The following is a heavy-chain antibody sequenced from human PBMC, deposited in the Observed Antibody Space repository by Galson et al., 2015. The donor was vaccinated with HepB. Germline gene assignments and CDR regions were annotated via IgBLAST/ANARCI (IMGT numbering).Heavy chain of an antibody. CDR2: NDPSEPTDSST. V-gene: IGHV5-10-1*01. Sequence: QPGAEVKQPGEFPRISLTGSGYSCPNYWITCVRQLPGIGLAWMWRNDPSEPTDSSTNYSPTFQGQVTISSDKSISTAYLQWSSLTASDTAIYYCARVGSGGYLDYSYFDPWGQGTPVTVSS. CDR3: ARVGSGGYLDYSYFDP. D-gene: IGHD4-11*01. CDR1: GYSCPNYW. J-gene: IGHJ4*01.